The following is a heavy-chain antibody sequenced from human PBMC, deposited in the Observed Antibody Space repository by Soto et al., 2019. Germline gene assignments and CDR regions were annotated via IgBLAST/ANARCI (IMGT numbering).Heavy chain of an antibody. CDR2: IDPSDSYT. D-gene: IGHD3-22*01. Sequence: GESLKISCKGSGYSFTSYWTSWVRQMPGKGLEWMGRIDPSDSYTNYSPSFQGHVTTSADKSISTAYLQWSSLKASDTAMYYCERIGYDSSGYYSSGYWGQGTLVTVYS. CDR1: GYSFTSYW. J-gene: IGHJ4*02. V-gene: IGHV5-10-1*01. CDR3: ERIGYDSSGYYSSGY.